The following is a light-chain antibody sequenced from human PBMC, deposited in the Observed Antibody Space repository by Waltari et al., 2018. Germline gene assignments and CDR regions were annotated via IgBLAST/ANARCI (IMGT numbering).Light chain of an antibody. CDR2: TTS. V-gene: IGKV1-17*03. Sequence: DIQMTQSPYSLSASVGDRVTITCRASQTIRNYLAWYQQKPGKVPKLLIYTTSSLESGVPSRFSGSGSGTEFTLTINSLQPEDFATYYCQQHNSHPLTFGGGTKVEIK. CDR1: QTIRNY. CDR3: QQHNSHPLT. J-gene: IGKJ4*01.